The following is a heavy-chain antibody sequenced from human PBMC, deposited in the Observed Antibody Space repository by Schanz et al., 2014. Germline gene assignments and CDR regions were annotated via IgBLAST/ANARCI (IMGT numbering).Heavy chain of an antibody. CDR2: ITTSTSYT. V-gene: IGHV3-11*06. CDR3: ARLGRMGAFDI. J-gene: IGHJ3*02. Sequence: VQLVESGGGLIQPGGSLRLSCAVSGFTVSSNYMSWVRQAPGKGLEWISYITTSTSYTNYADSVKGRFTISRDNAKKSLFLQMNSLRAEDTAVYYCARLGRMGAFDIWGQGTMVTVSS. D-gene: IGHD2-8*01. CDR1: GFTVSSNY.